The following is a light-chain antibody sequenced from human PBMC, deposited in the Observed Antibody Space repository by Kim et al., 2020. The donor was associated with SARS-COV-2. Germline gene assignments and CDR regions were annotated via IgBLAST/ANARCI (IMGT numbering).Light chain of an antibody. Sequence: DIQMTQSPSTLSASVGDRVTITCRASQTISDCLAWYQQKPGKAPKLLIYKASSLESGVPPRFSGSGSGTEFTLTISSLQPDDFATYYCQQYLCDSVSFGGGTKVDIK. CDR1: QTISDC. J-gene: IGKJ4*01. CDR2: KAS. CDR3: QQYLCDSVS. V-gene: IGKV1-5*03.